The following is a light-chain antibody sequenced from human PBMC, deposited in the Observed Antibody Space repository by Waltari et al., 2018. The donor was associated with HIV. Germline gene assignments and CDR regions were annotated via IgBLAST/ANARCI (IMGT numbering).Light chain of an antibody. CDR2: DNN. CDR3: GSWDSSLSGVV. Sequence: QSVLTQPPSVSAAPGQKVTISCSGSNSTIGNNYVSWYQQLPGTAPKLLIYDNNKRPSRIPDRFSGSKSGTSATLGITGLQTGDEADYYCGSWDSSLSGVVFGGGTKLTVL. CDR1: NSTIGNNY. V-gene: IGLV1-51*01. J-gene: IGLJ2*01.